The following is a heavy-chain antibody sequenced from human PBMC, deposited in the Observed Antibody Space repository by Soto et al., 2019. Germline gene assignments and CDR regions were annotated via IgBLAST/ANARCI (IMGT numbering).Heavy chain of an antibody. J-gene: IGHJ4*02. D-gene: IGHD5-12*01. V-gene: IGHV3-23*01. CDR1: GFIFSNYA. Sequence: HPGGSLRLSCAASGFIFSNYAMTWVRQVPGKGLEWVATISVTGTRTHYADSVEGRFTISRDNFKSTLFLQMNSLRAADTAIYYCAIDYSTGYADFWGQGTLVTVPQ. CDR2: ISVTGTRT. CDR3: AIDYSTGYADF.